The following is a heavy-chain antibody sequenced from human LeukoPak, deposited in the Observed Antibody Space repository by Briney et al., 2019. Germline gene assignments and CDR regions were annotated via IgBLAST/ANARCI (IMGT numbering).Heavy chain of an antibody. J-gene: IGHJ1*01. CDR2: FHPSGTT. V-gene: IGHV4-31*02. D-gene: IGHD3-9*01. CDR1: GNSVINDNSI. CDR3: TKGADDHKTGY. Sequence: PSETLSLICSVSGNSVINDNSIWSWIRQHPEKGLEWIGHFHPSGTTYYNPSLRSRLTISIDTSNNHFSLEMTSMTAADTAVYYCTKGADDHKTGYWGQGTLVTVSS.